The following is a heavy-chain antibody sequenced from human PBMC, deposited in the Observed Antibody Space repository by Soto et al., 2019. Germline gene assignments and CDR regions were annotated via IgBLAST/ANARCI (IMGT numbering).Heavy chain of an antibody. Sequence: EVQLVESGGGLVKPGGSLRLSCVASGFSFNSYAMNWVRQAPGKGPEWVSTISATGYYLYYADSMKGRLTISRDNAKKSLYLQMNSLRADDTAVYYCVRDFSRIVGATADAFDIWGQGTMVTVSS. CDR3: VRDFSRIVGATADAFDI. CDR2: ISATGYYL. V-gene: IGHV3-21*01. CDR1: GFSFNSYA. D-gene: IGHD1-26*01. J-gene: IGHJ3*02.